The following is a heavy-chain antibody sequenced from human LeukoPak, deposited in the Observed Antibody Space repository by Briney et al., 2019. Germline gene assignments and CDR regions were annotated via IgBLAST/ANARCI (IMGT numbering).Heavy chain of an antibody. D-gene: IGHD3-10*01. Sequence: ASVKVSCKASGYTFTGTGWYLYWLRQAPGQGLECPGWIHPNNGDTAYAQKFEGRVAMTRDTSISTPYMELRRLRPDDTAVYFCARDGPAQMVDLDYWGQGTLVTVSS. CDR2: IHPNNGDT. CDR3: ARDGPAQMVDLDY. V-gene: IGHV1-2*02. J-gene: IGHJ4*02. CDR1: GYTFTGTGWY.